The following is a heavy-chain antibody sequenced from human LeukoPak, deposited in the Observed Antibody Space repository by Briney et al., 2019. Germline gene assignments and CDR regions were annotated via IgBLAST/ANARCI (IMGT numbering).Heavy chain of an antibody. D-gene: IGHD3-10*01. CDR2: IYPGDSDT. V-gene: IGHV5-51*01. Sequence: GESLRISCKASGYSFITHWIAWVRQTPGKGLEWMGIIYPGDSDTKYSPSFQGQVTFSADKSISTAYLQWSSLKASDTAMYYCAKGAGGSGSYYPYFWGQGTLVTVSS. CDR1: GYSFITHW. CDR3: AKGAGGSGSYYPYF. J-gene: IGHJ4*02.